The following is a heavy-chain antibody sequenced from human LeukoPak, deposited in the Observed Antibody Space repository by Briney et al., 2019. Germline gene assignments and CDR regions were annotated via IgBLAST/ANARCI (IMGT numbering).Heavy chain of an antibody. CDR3: AELGITMIGGV. J-gene: IGHJ6*04. V-gene: IGHV3-48*03. D-gene: IGHD3-10*02. CDR1: GFTFSSYE. CDR2: ISSSGSTI. Sequence: GGSLGLSCAASGFTFSSYEMNWVRQAPGKGLEWVSYISSSGSTIYYADSVKGRFTISRDNAKNSLYLQMNSLRAEDTAVYYCAELGITMIGGVWGKGTTDTISS.